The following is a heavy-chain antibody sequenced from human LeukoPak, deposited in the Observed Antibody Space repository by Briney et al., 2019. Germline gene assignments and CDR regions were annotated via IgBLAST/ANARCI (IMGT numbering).Heavy chain of an antibody. CDR2: INPNSGGT. CDR1: GYSFTGHY. D-gene: IGHD4-17*01. CDR3: ARDEGSYGDYEYYFDF. Sequence: ASVTVSCKASGYSFTGHYMHWVRQAPGQGLEWMGWINPNSGGTNYAQKFQGRVTMTRETSISTAYMELSRLRSDDTAVYYCARDEGSYGDYEYYFDFWGQGTLVTVSS. V-gene: IGHV1-2*02. J-gene: IGHJ4*02.